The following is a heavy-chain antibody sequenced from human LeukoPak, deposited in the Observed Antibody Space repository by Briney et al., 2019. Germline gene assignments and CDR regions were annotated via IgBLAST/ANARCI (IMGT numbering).Heavy chain of an antibody. D-gene: IGHD6-19*01. V-gene: IGHV3-74*01. Sequence: PGRSLRLSCAASGFPFSSYWMHWVRQAPGKGLVWVSRMNNDGSSTIYADSMKGRFTISRDNAKNTLYLQMNSLRAEDTAVYYCARADGSGWLTYWGQGTLVTVSS. CDR3: ARADGSGWLTY. J-gene: IGHJ4*02. CDR1: GFPFSSYW. CDR2: MNNDGSST.